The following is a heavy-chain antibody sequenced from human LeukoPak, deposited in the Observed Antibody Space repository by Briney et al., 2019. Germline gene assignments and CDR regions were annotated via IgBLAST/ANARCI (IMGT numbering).Heavy chain of an antibody. D-gene: IGHD5-12*01. CDR1: GRHTRTYY. Sequence: LPGRHTRTYYSSWIRKPPGKGLASTEYIYYSGRTNYNHSLKSRVTLSVDTSKNQFPLKLSSVTAADTAVYYCARDLGRGYDSTYSYYGMDVCAKGTTVTVSP. V-gene: IGHV4-59*01. CDR3: ARDLGRGYDSTYSYYGMDV. CDR2: IYYSGRT. J-gene: IGHJ6*04.